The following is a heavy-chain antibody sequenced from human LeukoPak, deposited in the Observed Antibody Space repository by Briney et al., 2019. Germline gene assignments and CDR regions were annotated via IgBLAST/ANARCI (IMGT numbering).Heavy chain of an antibody. Sequence: PSETLSLTCTVSGGSISSYYWSWIRQPPGRGLEWIGYIYYSGSTNYNPSLKSRVTISVDTSKNQFSLKLSSVTAADTAVYYCARAPFSSSVQAFDIWGQGTMVAVSS. CDR3: ARAPFSSSVQAFDI. D-gene: IGHD6-6*01. CDR2: IYYSGST. V-gene: IGHV4-59*01. J-gene: IGHJ3*02. CDR1: GGSISSYY.